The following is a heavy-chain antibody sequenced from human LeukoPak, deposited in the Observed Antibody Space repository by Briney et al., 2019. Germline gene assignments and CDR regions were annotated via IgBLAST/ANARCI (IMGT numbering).Heavy chain of an antibody. CDR1: GGSISSYY. CDR3: ASYYDSSGYADAFDI. Sequence: SETLSLTCTVSGGSISSYYWSRIRQPPGKGLEWIGYIYYSGSTNYNPSLKSRVTISVDTSKNQFSLKLSSVTAADTAVYYCASYYDSSGYADAFDIWGQGTMVTVSS. V-gene: IGHV4-59*01. J-gene: IGHJ3*02. CDR2: IYYSGST. D-gene: IGHD3-22*01.